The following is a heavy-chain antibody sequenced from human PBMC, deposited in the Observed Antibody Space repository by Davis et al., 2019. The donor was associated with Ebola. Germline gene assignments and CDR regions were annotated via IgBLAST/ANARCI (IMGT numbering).Heavy chain of an antibody. CDR2: ISSSSSYI. CDR1: GFTFSSYS. CDR3: TTVDFWSGYLRYYYYYMDV. D-gene: IGHD3-3*01. J-gene: IGHJ6*03. V-gene: IGHV3-21*03. Sequence: GGSLRLSCAASGFTFSSYSMNWVRQAPGKGLEWVSSISSSSSYIYYADSVKGRFTISRDNAKNSLYLQMNSLKTEDTAVYYCTTVDFWSGYLRYYYYYMDVWGKGTTVTVSS.